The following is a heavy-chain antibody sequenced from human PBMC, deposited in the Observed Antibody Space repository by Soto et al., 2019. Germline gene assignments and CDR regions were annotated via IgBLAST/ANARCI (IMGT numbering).Heavy chain of an antibody. CDR2: ISAYNGNR. V-gene: IGHV1-18*01. CDR1: GYIFTTFG. CDR3: ARDGGTCLDY. J-gene: IGHJ4*02. D-gene: IGHD1-1*01. Sequence: QVQLVQSGAEVRKPGASVKVSCKASGYIFTTFGIGWVRQAPGQGLEWMGWISAYNGNRNFAQNVRDRVTMTTDTSTNTAHMELRSLSSDDSSVYYCARDGGTCLDYWGQVTLVTVSS.